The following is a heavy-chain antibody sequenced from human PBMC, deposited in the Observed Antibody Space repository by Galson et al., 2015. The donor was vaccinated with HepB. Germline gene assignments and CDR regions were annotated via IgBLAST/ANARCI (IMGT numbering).Heavy chain of an antibody. J-gene: IGHJ4*02. D-gene: IGHD2-21*01. CDR3: ARGPPILWYFDY. CDR2: IIPIFGTA. Sequence: SVKVSCKASGGTFSSYAISWVRQAPGQGLEWMGGIIPIFGTANYAQKFQGRVTITADESTSTAYMELSSLRSEDTAVYYCARGPPILWYFDYWGQGTLVTVSS. V-gene: IGHV1-69*13. CDR1: GGTFSSYA.